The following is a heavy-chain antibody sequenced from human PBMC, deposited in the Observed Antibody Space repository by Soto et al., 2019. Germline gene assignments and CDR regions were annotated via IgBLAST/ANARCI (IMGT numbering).Heavy chain of an antibody. V-gene: IGHV4-31*03. CDR1: GGSISGVTYF. CDR3: ATYWGAGHDAKGFHI. D-gene: IGHD7-27*01. CDR2: ISYSGST. J-gene: IGHJ3*02. Sequence: QVQLQESGPGLVKPSQTLSLTCTVSGGSISGVTYFWSWIRQHPGKGLEWIGYISYSGSTYYNPSLQGRVIIALDTSNNEFSLRLSSVTAADTAVYYCATYWGAGHDAKGFHIWGQGTVVTVSS.